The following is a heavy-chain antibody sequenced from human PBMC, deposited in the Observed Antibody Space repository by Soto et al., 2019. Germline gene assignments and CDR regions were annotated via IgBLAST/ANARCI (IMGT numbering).Heavy chain of an antibody. D-gene: IGHD4-17*01. CDR1: GGSISSSSYY. CDR2: IYYSGST. V-gene: IGHV4-39*01. J-gene: IGHJ6*02. Sequence: QLQLQESGPGLVKPSETLSLTCTVSGGSISSSSYYWGWIRQPPGKGLEWIGSIYYSGSTYYTPAPKSRVTLPVATSKNQSSLKLSSVTAADTAVYYCRVWDGDASFYYYYGMDVWGQGTTVTVSS. CDR3: RVWDGDASFYYYYGMDV.